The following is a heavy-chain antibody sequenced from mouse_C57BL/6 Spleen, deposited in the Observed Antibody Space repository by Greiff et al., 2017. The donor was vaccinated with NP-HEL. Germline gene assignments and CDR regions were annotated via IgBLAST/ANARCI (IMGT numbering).Heavy chain of an antibody. J-gene: IGHJ1*03. CDR2: IYPRDGST. CDR1: GYTFTSYD. CDR3: ARDGSRMGV. Sequence: QVQLKQSGPELVKPGASVKLSCKASGYTFTSYDINWVKQRPGPGLEWIGWIYPRDGSTKYNEKFKGKATLTVDTSSSTAYMELHSLTSEDSAVYCCARDGSRMGVWGTGTTVTVSS. V-gene: IGHV1-85*01. D-gene: IGHD1-1*01.